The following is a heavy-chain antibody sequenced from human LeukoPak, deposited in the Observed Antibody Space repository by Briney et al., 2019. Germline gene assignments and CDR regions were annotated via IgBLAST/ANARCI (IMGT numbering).Heavy chain of an antibody. CDR3: ARDAIAVAGPDY. J-gene: IGHJ4*02. Sequence: ASVKVSCKASGYTFSNSGISWVRQAPGQGLEWMGWVSAYDANTNSAQKLQGRLTMTTDRSTSTAYMELRSLRSDDTAMYYCARDAIAVAGPDYWGQGTLVTVSS. V-gene: IGHV1-18*01. CDR2: VSAYDANT. D-gene: IGHD6-19*01. CDR1: GYTFSNSG.